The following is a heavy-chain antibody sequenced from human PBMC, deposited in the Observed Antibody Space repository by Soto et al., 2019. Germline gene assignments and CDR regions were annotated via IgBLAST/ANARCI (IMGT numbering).Heavy chain of an antibody. CDR3: VRGRVMITFGVVIVIDY. Sequence: GASVKVSCKASGYTFTSYDINWVRQATGQGLEWKGWINPNTGYTDYAQKFQDRVTMTGNTSIMTAYMELSSLRSEDTAVYYCVRGRVMITFGVVIVIDYWGQGSPVTLSS. CDR1: GYTFTSYD. J-gene: IGHJ4*02. V-gene: IGHV1-8*01. D-gene: IGHD3-16*02. CDR2: INPNTGYT.